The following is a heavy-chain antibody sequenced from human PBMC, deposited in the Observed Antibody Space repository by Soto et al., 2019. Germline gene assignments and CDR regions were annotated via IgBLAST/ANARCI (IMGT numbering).Heavy chain of an antibody. J-gene: IGHJ4*02. Sequence: GGSLRLSCGASGFSFRSFAMGWVRQAPGKGLEWVSTVTSSGTGKYYIDSVRGRFTISRDNSNNALSLEMNNLRAEDTAVYYCEQGYGPGSYHDYWGLGTLVTVSS. CDR1: GFSFRSFA. CDR2: VTSSGTGK. CDR3: EQGYGPGSYHDY. V-gene: IGHV3-23*05. D-gene: IGHD3-10*01.